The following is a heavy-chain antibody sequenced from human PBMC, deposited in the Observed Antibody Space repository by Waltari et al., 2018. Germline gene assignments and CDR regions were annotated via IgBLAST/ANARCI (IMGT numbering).Heavy chain of an antibody. CDR3: ARDRGTGAFDI. V-gene: IGHV3-21*01. J-gene: IGHJ3*02. D-gene: IGHD1-1*01. CDR1: GFTFSSYS. CDR2: ISSSSSYI. Sequence: EVQLVESGGGLVKPGGFLRLSCAASGFTFSSYSMHYVRQAPGKGLEWVSSISSSSSYIYYADSVKGRFTISRDNAKNSLYLQMNSLRAEDTAVYYCARDRGTGAFDIWGQGTMVTVSS.